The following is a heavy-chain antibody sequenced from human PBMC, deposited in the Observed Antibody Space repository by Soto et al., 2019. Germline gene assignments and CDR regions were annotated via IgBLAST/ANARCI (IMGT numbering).Heavy chain of an antibody. V-gene: IGHV3-30*18. Sequence: QVQLVESGGGVVQPGRSLRLSCAASGFTFSSYGMHWVRQAPGKGLEWVAVISYDGSNKYYADSVKGRFTISRDNSKNTXXLQMNSLRAEDTAVYYCAKVQYQLPRAYYSDGMDVWGQGTTVTVSS. CDR1: GFTFSSYG. CDR3: AKVQYQLPRAYYSDGMDV. CDR2: ISYDGSNK. D-gene: IGHD2-2*01. J-gene: IGHJ6*01.